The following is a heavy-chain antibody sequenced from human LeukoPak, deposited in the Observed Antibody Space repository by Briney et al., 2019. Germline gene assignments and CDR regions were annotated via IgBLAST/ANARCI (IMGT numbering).Heavy chain of an antibody. J-gene: IGHJ4*02. V-gene: IGHV1-2*02. Sequence: GASVKVSCKASGYTFTGYYMHWVRQAPGQGLEWMGWINPNSGGTNYAQKFQGRVTMTRDTSISTAYMELSRLRSDDTAVYYCARGHYRGYSYGLNIDYWGQGTLVTVSS. CDR2: INPNSGGT. CDR1: GYTFTGYY. D-gene: IGHD5-18*01. CDR3: ARGHYRGYSYGLNIDY.